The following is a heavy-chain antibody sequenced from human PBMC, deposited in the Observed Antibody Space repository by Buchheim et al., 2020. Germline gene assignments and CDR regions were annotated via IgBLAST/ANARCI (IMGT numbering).Heavy chain of an antibody. CDR3: ARDLMEENLGMDV. CDR1: GGSISSGAYY. CDR2: IFYSGST. Sequence: QLQLQESGSGLVKPSQTLSLTCAVSGGSISSGAYYWTWIRQYPGKGLEWIGYIFYSGSTYYSPSLKSRVTMSLDTSQNQFSLKLSSVTAADKAVYYCARDLMEENLGMDVWGQGTT. V-gene: IGHV4-31*11. J-gene: IGHJ6*02. D-gene: IGHD3-10*01.